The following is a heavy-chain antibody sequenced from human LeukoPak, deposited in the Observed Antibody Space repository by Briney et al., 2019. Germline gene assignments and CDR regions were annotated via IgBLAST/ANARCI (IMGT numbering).Heavy chain of an antibody. J-gene: IGHJ4*02. CDR3: ARENDGSLY. D-gene: IGHD1-26*01. V-gene: IGHV4-61*02. CDR2: IYTSGST. CDR1: GGSISSGSYY. Sequence: SETLSLTCTVSGGSISSGSYYWSWIRQPAGKGLEWIGRIYTSGSTNYNPSLKSRVTISVDTPKNQFSLKLSSVTAADTAVYCCARENDGSLYWGQGTLVTVSS.